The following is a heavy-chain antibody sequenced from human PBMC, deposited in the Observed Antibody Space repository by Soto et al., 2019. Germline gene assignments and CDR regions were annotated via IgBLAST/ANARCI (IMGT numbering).Heavy chain of an antibody. J-gene: IGHJ5*02. CDR2: IYHSGST. CDR1: GGSISSGGYS. CDR3: ARVPGYCSGGSCYSWFDP. V-gene: IGHV4-30-2*01. Sequence: SETLSLTCAVSGGSISSGGYSWSWIRQPPGKGLEWIGYIYHSGSTYYNPSLKSRVTISVDRSKNQFSLKLSSVTAADTAVYYCARVPGYCSGGSCYSWFDPWGQGTLVTVSS. D-gene: IGHD2-15*01.